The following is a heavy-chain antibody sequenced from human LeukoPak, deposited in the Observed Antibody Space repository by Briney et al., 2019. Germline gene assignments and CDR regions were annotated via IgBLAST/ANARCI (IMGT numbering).Heavy chain of an antibody. Sequence: SETLSLTCAVYGGSFSGYYWSWIRQPPGKGLEWIGEINHSGSTNYNPSLKSRVTISVDTSKNQFPLKLSSVTAADTAVYYCARGLPYGSGSYFAPYYMDVWGKGTTVTVSS. CDR2: INHSGST. J-gene: IGHJ6*03. CDR1: GGSFSGYY. CDR3: ARGLPYGSGSYFAPYYMDV. V-gene: IGHV4-34*01. D-gene: IGHD3-10*01.